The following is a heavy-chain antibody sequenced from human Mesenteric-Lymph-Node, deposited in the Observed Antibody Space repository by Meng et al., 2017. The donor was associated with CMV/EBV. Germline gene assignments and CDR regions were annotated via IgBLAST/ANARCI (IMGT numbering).Heavy chain of an antibody. J-gene: IGHJ6*02. CDR3: AKDRMILTSYYHFGMDV. V-gene: IGHV3-30*02. CDR1: GFTFNNYG. Sequence: GESLKISCVASGFTFNNYGMHWVRQAPGKGLEWVTFIRYDGSDSFHTGSVRGRFSVSRDNSNNTLFLQMNSLRPEDTAVYYCAKDRMILTSYYHFGMDVWGQGTTVTVSS. D-gene: IGHD2-2*01. CDR2: IRYDGSDS.